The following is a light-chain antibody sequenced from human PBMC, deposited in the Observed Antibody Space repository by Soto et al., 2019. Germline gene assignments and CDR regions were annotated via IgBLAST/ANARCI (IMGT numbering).Light chain of an antibody. V-gene: IGKV3-20*01. CDR3: QQYGRSWWT. J-gene: IGKJ1*01. CDR2: GAS. CDR1: QSVSSSY. Sequence: EIVLTQSPGTLSLSPGERATLSCRASQSVSSSYLGWYQQKPGQAPRLLIYGASSRATGIPDRFSGSGSGTDFTLTISRLEPEDFAVYYCQQYGRSWWTFGQGTKVEIK.